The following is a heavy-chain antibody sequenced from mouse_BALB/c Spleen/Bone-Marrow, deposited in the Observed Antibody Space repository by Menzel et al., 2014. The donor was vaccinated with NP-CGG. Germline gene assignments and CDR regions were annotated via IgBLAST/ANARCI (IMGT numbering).Heavy chain of an antibody. J-gene: IGHJ2*01. D-gene: IGHD2-14*01. CDR1: GFSLTTYG. CDR3: AREGAYCRYIDY. CDR2: IWAGGTT. V-gene: IGHV2-9*02. Sequence: VMLVESGPGLVAPSQSLSITCTVSGFSLTTYGIHWVRQPPGKGLEWLGVIWAGGTTIYNSTLMSRLSISKDTSKSQVFLKMNSLQTDDTAIYYCAREGAYCRYIDYWGQGTTLTVSS.